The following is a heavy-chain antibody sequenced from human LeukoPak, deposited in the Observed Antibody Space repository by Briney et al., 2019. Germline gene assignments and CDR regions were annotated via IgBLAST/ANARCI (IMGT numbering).Heavy chain of an antibody. V-gene: IGHV4-59*01. CDR3: ARDPRPVGYSSSSVWFDP. Sequence: SETLCLTCTVSGGSMSSYYWSWIRQPPGKGLEWIGYIYYSGSTNYNPSLKSRVTISVDTSKNQFSLKLSSVTAADTAVYYCARDPRPVGYSSSSVWFDPWGQGTLVTVSS. J-gene: IGHJ5*02. CDR1: GGSMSSYY. D-gene: IGHD6-6*01. CDR2: IYYSGST.